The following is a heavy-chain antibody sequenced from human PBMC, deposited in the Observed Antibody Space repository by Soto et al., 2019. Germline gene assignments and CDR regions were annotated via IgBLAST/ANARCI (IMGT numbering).Heavy chain of an antibody. CDR3: ARDPSIEADYYFES. D-gene: IGHD6-6*01. CDR1: GFTFSNYA. CDR2: ISTDGRNK. J-gene: IGHJ4*02. Sequence: GGSLRLSCAASGFTFSNYAMHWVRQAPGRGLEWVAVISTDGRNKYSAESVKGRFTISRDNSKNTLYLQMKSLGADDTAVYYCARDPSIEADYYFESWGQGTLVTVSS. V-gene: IGHV3-30*19.